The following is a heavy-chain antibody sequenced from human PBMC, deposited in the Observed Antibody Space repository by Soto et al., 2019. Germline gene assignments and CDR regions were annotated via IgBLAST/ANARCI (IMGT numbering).Heavy chain of an antibody. Sequence: ASLKVSCKASGYTFTSYAMHWVRQAPGQRLEWMGWINAGNGNTKYSQKFQGRVTITRDTSASTAYMELSSLRSEDTAVYYCARSIVVVTALDYWGRGTLVTVS. D-gene: IGHD2-21*02. J-gene: IGHJ4*02. V-gene: IGHV1-3*01. CDR3: ARSIVVVTALDY. CDR1: GYTFTSYA. CDR2: INAGNGNT.